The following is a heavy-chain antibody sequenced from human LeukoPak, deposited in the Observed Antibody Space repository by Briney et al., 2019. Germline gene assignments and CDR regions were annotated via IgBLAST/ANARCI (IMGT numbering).Heavy chain of an antibody. CDR3: ARGVSGSYDQVYFDF. CDR2: IYHSGTT. D-gene: IGHD1-26*01. Sequence: SETLSLTCTGSGYSISSGYYWGWIRQPPGKGLEWIGIIYHSGTTYYNPSLQSRVSISLDTSKNQFSLTLGSVTAADTAVYYCARGVSGSYDQVYFDFWGQGTLVTVSS. V-gene: IGHV4-38-2*02. J-gene: IGHJ4*02. CDR1: GYSISSGYY.